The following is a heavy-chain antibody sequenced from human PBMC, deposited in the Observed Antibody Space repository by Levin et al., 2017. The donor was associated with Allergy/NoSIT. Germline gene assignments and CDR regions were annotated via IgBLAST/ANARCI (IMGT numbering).Heavy chain of an antibody. CDR2: INSDGSST. V-gene: IGHV3-74*01. CDR1: GFTFSSYW. J-gene: IGHJ4*02. D-gene: IGHD6-13*01. Sequence: GGSLRLSCAASGFTFSSYWMHWVRQAPGKGLVWVSRINSDGSSTTYADSVKGRFTISRDNAKNTLYLQMNSLRAEDTAVYYCARVADSSSWYYFDYWGQGTLVTVSS. CDR3: ARVADSSSWYYFDY.